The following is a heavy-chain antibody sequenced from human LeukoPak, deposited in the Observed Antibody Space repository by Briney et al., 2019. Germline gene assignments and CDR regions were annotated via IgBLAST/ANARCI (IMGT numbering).Heavy chain of an antibody. CDR3: ARMEGEWLPNAFDI. CDR1: DDSLSGVSYY. Sequence: SQTLSLTCSVSDDSLSGVSYYWHWVRQPAGKGLEWIGYIHYTGSSNSNPSLKSRVTISVDTSKNQVSLKLSSVSVADTAVYYCARMEGEWLPNAFDIWGHGTMVTVS. V-gene: IGHV4-61*10. J-gene: IGHJ3*02. D-gene: IGHD6-19*01. CDR2: IHYTGSS.